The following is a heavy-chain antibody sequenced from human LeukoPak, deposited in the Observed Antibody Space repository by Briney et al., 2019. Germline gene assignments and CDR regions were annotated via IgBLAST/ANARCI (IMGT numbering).Heavy chain of an antibody. CDR3: AKDFGPIAPFDY. CDR1: GFTFSSYA. CDR2: IDGTSAYI. V-gene: IGHV3-21*01. Sequence: GGSLRLSCAASGFTFSSYAMSWVRLAPGKGLEWVSSIDGTSAYIYYADSVKGRFTISRDNAKNSLHLQMNNLRAEDTAVYYCAKDFGPIAPFDYWGQGTLVTVSS. J-gene: IGHJ4*02. D-gene: IGHD3-10*01.